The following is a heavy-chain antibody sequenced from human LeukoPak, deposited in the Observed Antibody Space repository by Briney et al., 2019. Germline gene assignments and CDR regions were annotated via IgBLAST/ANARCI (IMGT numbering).Heavy chain of an antibody. CDR3: VRLASGNSSFSFDI. CDR2: VCTSGTT. J-gene: IGHJ3*02. D-gene: IGHD4-23*01. V-gene: IGHV4-4*07. Sequence: PSETLSLTCTVSGGSVNTHCWTWIRQPAGKGLEWIGRVCTSGTTNYNPSLRSGVTMSIDTSKNQFSLNVRSVTVADTALYYCVRLASGNSSFSFDIRGQGTMVTVSS. CDR1: GGSVNTHC.